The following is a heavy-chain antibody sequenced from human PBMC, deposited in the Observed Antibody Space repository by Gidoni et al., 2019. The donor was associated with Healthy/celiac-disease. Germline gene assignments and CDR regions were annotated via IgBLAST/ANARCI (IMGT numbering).Heavy chain of an antibody. CDR2: IYYSGST. CDR1: GGSVSSGSYY. J-gene: IGHJ6*02. Sequence: QVQLQESGPGLVKPSETLSITCTVSGGSVSSGSYYWSWIRQPPGKGLEWIGDIYYSGSTNYNPSLKSRVTISVDTSKNQFSLKLSSVTAADTAVYYCARLETYYYGMDVWGQGTTVTVSS. D-gene: IGHD1-1*01. V-gene: IGHV4-61*01. CDR3: ARLETYYYGMDV.